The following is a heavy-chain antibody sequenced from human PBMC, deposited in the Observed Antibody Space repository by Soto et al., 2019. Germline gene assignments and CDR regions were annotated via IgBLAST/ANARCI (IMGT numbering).Heavy chain of an antibody. Sequence: QVQLVQSGAEVKKTGSSVKVSCKASGGSFSSYTISWVRQAPGQGLGWMGRIVPMVGRTIYAQKFQGRVAISADKSTTTAYMDLSNLASEDTAMYYCALDSGSDVFDIWGQGTLVTVSS. V-gene: IGHV1-69*02. J-gene: IGHJ3*02. CDR1: GGSFSSYT. D-gene: IGHD3-10*01. CDR2: IVPMVGRT. CDR3: ALDSGSDVFDI.